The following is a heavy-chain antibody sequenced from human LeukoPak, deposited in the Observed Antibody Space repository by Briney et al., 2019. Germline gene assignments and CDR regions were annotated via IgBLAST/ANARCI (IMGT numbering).Heavy chain of an antibody. J-gene: IGHJ4*02. CDR2: IYTSGST. CDR3: ARGGTDFWSGYYHLNFDY. CDR1: GGSISSGSYY. D-gene: IGHD3-3*01. Sequence: SETLSLTCTVSGGSISSGSYYWSWIRQPAGKGLEWIGRIYTSGSTNYNPSLKSRVTISVDTSKNQFSLKLSSVTAADTAVYYCARGGTDFWSGYYHLNFDYWGQGTLVTVSS. V-gene: IGHV4-61*02.